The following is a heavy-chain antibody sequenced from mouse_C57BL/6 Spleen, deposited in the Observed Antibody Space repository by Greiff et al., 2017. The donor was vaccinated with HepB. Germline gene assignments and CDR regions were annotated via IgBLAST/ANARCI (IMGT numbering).Heavy chain of an antibody. V-gene: IGHV1-76*01. CDR1: GYTFTDYY. Sequence: VQLQQSGAELVRPGASVKLSCKASGYTFTDYYINWVKQRPGQGLEWIARIYPGSGNTYYNEKFKGKATLTAEKSSSTAYMQLSSLTSEDSAVFFCAREGIYYGNYYFDYWGQGTTLTVSS. CDR3: AREGIYYGNYYFDY. CDR2: IYPGSGNT. D-gene: IGHD2-1*01. J-gene: IGHJ2*01.